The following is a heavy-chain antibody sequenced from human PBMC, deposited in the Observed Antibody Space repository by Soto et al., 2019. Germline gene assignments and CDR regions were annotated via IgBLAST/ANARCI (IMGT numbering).Heavy chain of an antibody. CDR2: TSSDGSNK. CDR1: GFAFGGFG. CDR3: ARGGAVLDY. V-gene: IGHV3-30*03. D-gene: IGHD3-16*01. Sequence: QVQLVESGGGVVRPGKSLTLSCTGSGFAFGGFGIHWVRQTPGKGLEWLAMTSSDGSNKYLADSVKGRFTVSRDMSRTMVFLQMDNLRLEDTAVYYCARGGAVLDYWGRGALVTVSS. J-gene: IGHJ4*02.